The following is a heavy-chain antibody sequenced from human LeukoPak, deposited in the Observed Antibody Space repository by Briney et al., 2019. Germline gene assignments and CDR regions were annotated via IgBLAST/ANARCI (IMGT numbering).Heavy chain of an antibody. CDR2: INSDGSST. Sequence: PGGSLRLSCAASGFTFSSYWMRWVRQAPGKGLVWVSGINSDGSSTSYADSVKGRLTISRDDAKNTLYQQQNSLRGEDTSVYYCATQITTVTAGGFDPWGQGTLVTVSS. J-gene: IGHJ5*02. D-gene: IGHD4-17*01. V-gene: IGHV3-74*01. CDR1: GFTFSSYW. CDR3: ATQITTVTAGGFDP.